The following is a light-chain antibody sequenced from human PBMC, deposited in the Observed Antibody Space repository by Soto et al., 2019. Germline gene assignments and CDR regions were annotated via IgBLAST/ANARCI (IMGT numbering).Light chain of an antibody. CDR1: QGISTW. CDR3: QQYENLPT. J-gene: IGKJ5*01. CDR2: DAS. V-gene: IGKV1-33*01. Sequence: DVQLTQYQSTMSATVGDRVTLTFRASQGISTWIAWYQQKPGRAPKLLIYDASNLEAGVPSRFRGSGSGTDFTFTISRLQPEDIATYYCQQYENLPTFGQGTLLEIK.